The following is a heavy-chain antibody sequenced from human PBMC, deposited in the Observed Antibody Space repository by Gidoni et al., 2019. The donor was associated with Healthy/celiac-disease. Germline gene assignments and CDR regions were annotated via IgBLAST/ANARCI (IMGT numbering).Heavy chain of an antibody. CDR1: GFPFSSYS. D-gene: IGHD3-10*01. J-gene: IGHJ3*02. V-gene: IGHV3-21*01. CDR3: ARDHGRYVLPDAFDI. Sequence: EVQLVESGGGLVKPGGSLRLSCAASGFPFSSYSMNWVRQAPGKGLEWVSSISSSSSYIYYADSVKGRFTISRDNAKNSLYLQMNSLRAEDTAVYYCARDHGRYVLPDAFDIWGQGTMVTVSS. CDR2: ISSSSSYI.